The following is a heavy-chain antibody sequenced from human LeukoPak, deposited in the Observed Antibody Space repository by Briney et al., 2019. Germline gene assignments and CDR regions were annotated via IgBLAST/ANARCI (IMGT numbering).Heavy chain of an antibody. Sequence: TGGSLRLSCAGSGFPFSSHGMNWVRQAPGKGLEWVSGISPGGGPTYYADSVKGRFTISRDNSKNTLYLQMNSLRAEDTAVYYCAKGAKRLGYCSGGTCYSNYDYYYMDVWGKGTTVTISS. CDR3: AKGAKRLGYCSGGTCYSNYDYYYMDV. V-gene: IGHV3-23*01. D-gene: IGHD2-15*01. J-gene: IGHJ6*03. CDR2: ISPGGGPT. CDR1: GFPFSSHG.